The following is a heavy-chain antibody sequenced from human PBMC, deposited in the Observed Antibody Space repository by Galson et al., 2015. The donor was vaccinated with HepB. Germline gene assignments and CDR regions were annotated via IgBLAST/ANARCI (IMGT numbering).Heavy chain of an antibody. V-gene: IGHV1-18*01. CDR1: GYTFTSYG. D-gene: IGHD1-26*01. J-gene: IGHJ4*02. Sequence: SVKVSCKASGYTFTSYGINWVRQAPGQGLEWMGWISAYNGNTNYAQKLQGRVTMTTDTSTSTAYMELRSLRSDDTAVYYCARVRSMVGPSGSYWNLDKFSLDYWGQGTLVTVSS. CDR2: ISAYNGNT. CDR3: ARVRSMVGPSGSYWNLDKFSLDY.